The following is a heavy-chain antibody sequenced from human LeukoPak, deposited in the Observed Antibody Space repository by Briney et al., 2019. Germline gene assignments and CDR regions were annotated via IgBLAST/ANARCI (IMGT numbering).Heavy chain of an antibody. J-gene: IGHJ4*02. CDR1: GYSISSGYY. Sequence: SETLSLTCAVSGYSISSGYYWGWIRQPPGKGLEWIGSIYHSGSTYYNPSLKSRVTISVDTSKNQFSLKLSSVTAADTAVYYCARQDYDSSGYYSLNYFDYWGQGTLVTVSS. D-gene: IGHD3-22*01. CDR2: IYHSGST. CDR3: ARQDYDSSGYYSLNYFDY. V-gene: IGHV4-38-2*01.